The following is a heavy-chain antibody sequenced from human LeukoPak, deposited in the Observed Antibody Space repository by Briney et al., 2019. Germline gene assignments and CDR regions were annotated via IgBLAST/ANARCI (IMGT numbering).Heavy chain of an antibody. CDR3: AKGIYSSGWSYFDY. J-gene: IGHJ4*01. CDR2: LSGSGITT. V-gene: IGHV3-23*01. CDR1: GFTFSNSA. D-gene: IGHD6-19*01. Sequence: GGSLRLSCAASGFTFSNSAMSWVRQAPGKGLEWVSTLSGSGITTYYADSVKGRFTISRDNSKITLYLQMNSLRAEDTAVYYCAKGIYSSGWSYFDYWGHGTLVTVSS.